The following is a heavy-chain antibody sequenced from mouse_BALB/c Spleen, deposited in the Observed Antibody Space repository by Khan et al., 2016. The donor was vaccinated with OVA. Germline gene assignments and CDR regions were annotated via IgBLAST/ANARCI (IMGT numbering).Heavy chain of an antibody. Sequence: EVQLVESGPGLVKPSQTVSLTCTVTGISITSGNYRWSWIRQFPGNKLEWIGNIYYSGTVTYNPSLTCRTTITRDTSKNQFFLEMNSLTAEDTATYYCARDYGSLYWFFDVWGAGTTVTVSS. CDR3: ARDYGSLYWFFDV. CDR2: IYYSGTV. D-gene: IGHD1-1*01. V-gene: IGHV3-5*02. CDR1: GISITSGNYR. J-gene: IGHJ1*01.